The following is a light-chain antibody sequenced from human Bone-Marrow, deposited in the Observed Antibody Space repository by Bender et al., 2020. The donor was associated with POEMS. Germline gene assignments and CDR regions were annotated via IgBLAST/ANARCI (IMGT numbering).Light chain of an antibody. V-gene: IGLV2-23*01. CDR2: EGN. CDR3: CSFANTIVV. CDR1: SSDVGSYDL. J-gene: IGLJ2*01. Sequence: QSALTQPASVSGSPGQSITISCTGTSSDVGSYDLVSWYQKHPGKTPKLILSEGNKRPSGISNRFSGSKSGNTASLTISGLQAEDEADYFCCSFANTIVVFGGGTKLTVL.